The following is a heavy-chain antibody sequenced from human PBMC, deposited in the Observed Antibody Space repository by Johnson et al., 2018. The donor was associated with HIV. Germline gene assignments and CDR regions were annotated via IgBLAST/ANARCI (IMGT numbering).Heavy chain of an antibody. Sequence: EVQFVESGGGVVQRGGSLRVSCAASGFTFDDYAMHWVRQAPGKGLEWVSGISWNSGSIGYADSVKGRFTISRDNAKNSLYLQINSLRAEDSALYYCAKVLTHYYDSSGYYYNAFDIWGQGTMVTVSS. J-gene: IGHJ3*02. CDR2: ISWNSGSI. CDR1: GFTFDDYA. V-gene: IGHV3-9*01. D-gene: IGHD3-22*01. CDR3: AKVLTHYYDSSGYYYNAFDI.